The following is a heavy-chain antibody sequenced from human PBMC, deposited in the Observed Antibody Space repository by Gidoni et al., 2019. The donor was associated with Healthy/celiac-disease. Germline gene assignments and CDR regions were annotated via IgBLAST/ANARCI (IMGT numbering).Heavy chain of an antibody. J-gene: IGHJ5*02. D-gene: IGHD6-13*01. V-gene: IGHV2-26*01. CDR1: GFSLSNARMG. CDR3: ARTLGSWYGEGWFDP. Sequence: QVTLKESGPVLVKPTETLTLTCTVSGFSLSNARMGVSWIRQPPGKALEWLAHIFSNDEKSYRTALKSRLTISKDTSKSQVVLTMTNMDPVDTATYYCARTLGSWYGEGWFDPWGQGTLVTVSS. CDR2: IFSNDEK.